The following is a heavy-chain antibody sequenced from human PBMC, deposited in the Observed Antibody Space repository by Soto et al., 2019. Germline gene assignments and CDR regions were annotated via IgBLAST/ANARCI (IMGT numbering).Heavy chain of an antibody. J-gene: IGHJ4*02. CDR3: AKLSNYGGNSGSLDY. CDR2: IGGSGGST. Sequence: EVQLLESGGGLVQPGGSLRLSCAASGFTFSSYAMSWVRQAPGKGLEWVSAIGGSGGSTYYADSVKGRFTISRDNSKNTLYLQMNSLRAEDTAVYYCAKLSNYGGNSGSLDYWGQGTLVTVSS. V-gene: IGHV3-23*01. D-gene: IGHD2-21*02. CDR1: GFTFSSYA.